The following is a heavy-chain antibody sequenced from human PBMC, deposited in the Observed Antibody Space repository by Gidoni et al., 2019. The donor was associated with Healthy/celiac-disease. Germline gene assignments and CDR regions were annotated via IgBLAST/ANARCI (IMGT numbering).Heavy chain of an antibody. Sequence: QVQLVESGGGVVQPERSLRLSCAASGFTFSSYGMHWVRQASGKGLAWVAVIWYDGSNKYYTDYVKGRFTISRDNSKNTLYLQMNSLRAEDTAVYYCARDGSGFVDYWGQGTLVTVSS. CDR2: IWYDGSNK. J-gene: IGHJ4*02. CDR1: GFTFSSYG. D-gene: IGHD3-22*01. V-gene: IGHV3-33*01. CDR3: ARDGSGFVDY.